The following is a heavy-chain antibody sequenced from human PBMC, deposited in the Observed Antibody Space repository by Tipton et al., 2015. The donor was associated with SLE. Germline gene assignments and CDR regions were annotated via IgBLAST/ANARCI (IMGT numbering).Heavy chain of an antibody. CDR2: INHSGST. V-gene: IGHV4-34*01. J-gene: IGHJ5*02. D-gene: IGHD3/OR15-3a*01. CDR3: ARTGLGWFDP. Sequence: TLSLTCTVYGGSFSGYYWSWIRQPPGKGLEWIGEINHSGSTNYNPSLKSRVTISVDTSKNQFSLKLSSVTAADTAVYYCARTGLGWFDPWGQGTLVTVSS. CDR1: GGSFSGYY.